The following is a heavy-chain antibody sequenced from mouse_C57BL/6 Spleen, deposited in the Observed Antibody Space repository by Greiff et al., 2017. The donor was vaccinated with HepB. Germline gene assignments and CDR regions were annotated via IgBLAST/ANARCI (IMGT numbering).Heavy chain of an antibody. V-gene: IGHV1-72*01. CDR2: IDPNSGGT. Sequence: QVQLQQPGAELVKPGASVKLSCKASGYTFTSYWMHWVKQRPGRGLEWIGRIDPNSGGTKYNEKFKSKATLTVDKPSSTAYMQLSSLTSEDSAVYYCARYGDYYGSSSFAYWGQGTLVTVSA. J-gene: IGHJ3*01. CDR3: ARYGDYYGSSSFAY. CDR1: GYTFTSYW. D-gene: IGHD1-1*01.